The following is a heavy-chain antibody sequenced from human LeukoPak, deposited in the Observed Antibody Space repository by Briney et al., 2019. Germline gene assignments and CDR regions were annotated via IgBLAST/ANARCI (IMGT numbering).Heavy chain of an antibody. D-gene: IGHD1-26*01. V-gene: IGHV3-48*01. CDR1: GFTFSSYS. CDR2: ISSSSSTI. J-gene: IGHJ4*02. CDR3: VRFLQGSYASHGSDY. Sequence: GGSLRLSCAASGFTFSSYSMNWVRQAPGKGLEWVSYISSSSSTIYYADSVKGRFTISRDNAKNSLYLQMNSLRAEDTAVYYCVRFLQGSYASHGSDYWGQGTLVTVSS.